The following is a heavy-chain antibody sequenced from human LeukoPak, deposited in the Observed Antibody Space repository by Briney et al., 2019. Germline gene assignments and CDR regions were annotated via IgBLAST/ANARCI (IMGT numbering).Heavy chain of an antibody. D-gene: IGHD5-18*01. V-gene: IGHV1-2*02. CDR1: GYTFSDYY. CDR2: INPNSGGT. CDR3: ARGTYNYGLEY. J-gene: IGHJ4*02. Sequence: ASVKVSCKASGYTFSDYYMHWVRQAPGQGLEWMGWINPNSGGTNYAQRFQGRVSMTTDTSISTAYMELSGLRSDDTAVYYCARGTYNYGLEYWGQGTLVTVSS.